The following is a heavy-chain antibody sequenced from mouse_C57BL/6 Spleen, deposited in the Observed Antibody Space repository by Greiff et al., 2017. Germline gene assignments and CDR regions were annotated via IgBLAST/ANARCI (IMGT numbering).Heavy chain of an antibody. CDR1: GFTFSDYY. J-gene: IGHJ1*03. D-gene: IGHD1-1*01. Sequence: DVKLEESEGGLVQPGSSMKLSCTASGFTFSDYYMAWVRQVPEKGLEWVANINYDGSSTYYLDSLKSRFIISRDNAKNILYLQMSSLKSEDTATYYCARDHGSSYWYFDVWGTGTTVTVSS. CDR2: INYDGSST. V-gene: IGHV5-16*01. CDR3: ARDHGSSYWYFDV.